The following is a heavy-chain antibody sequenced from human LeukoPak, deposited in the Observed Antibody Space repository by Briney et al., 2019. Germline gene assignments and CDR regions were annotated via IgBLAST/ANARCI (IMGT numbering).Heavy chain of an antibody. CDR3: ARGGTQSPTD. J-gene: IGHJ4*02. Sequence: PGGSLRLSCAASGFPFNAYWMTWVRQAPGKGLEWVANIRQDGDTKYYVDSVKGRFTISRDNAKNSLYLQMNSLRAEDTAVYYCARGGTQSPTDWGPGTLVTVSS. CDR1: GFPFNAYW. V-gene: IGHV3-7*01. CDR2: IRQDGDTK.